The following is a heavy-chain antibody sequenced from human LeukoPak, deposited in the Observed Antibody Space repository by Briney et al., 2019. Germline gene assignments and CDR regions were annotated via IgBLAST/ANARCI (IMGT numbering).Heavy chain of an antibody. J-gene: IGHJ4*02. D-gene: IGHD5-24*01. V-gene: IGHV3-7*04. CDR2: IKQDGSKK. CDR3: TRVGYIDEGIDY. CDR1: GFPFSSYW. Sequence: GGSLRLSCVASGFPFSSYWRTWVRQAPGKGLEWVANIKQDGSKKSYVDSVKGRFTISRDNAKNSLYLQMNSLRAEDTAIYYCTRVGYIDEGIDYWGQGTLVIVSS.